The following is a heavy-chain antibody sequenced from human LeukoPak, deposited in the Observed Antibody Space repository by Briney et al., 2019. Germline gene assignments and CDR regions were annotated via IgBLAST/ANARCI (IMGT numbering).Heavy chain of an antibody. Sequence: PSETLSLTCTVSGGSISSSYYYWGWIRQPPGKGLEWIGSNYSGSTYYNPSLKSRVTISVDRSKNQFSLKLSSVTAADTAVYYCARVQPVKYYDFWSGPTEVRYYFDYWGQGTLVTVSS. CDR1: GGSISSSYYY. D-gene: IGHD3-3*01. CDR2: NYSGST. CDR3: ARVQPVKYYDFWSGPTEVRYYFDY. J-gene: IGHJ4*02. V-gene: IGHV4-39*07.